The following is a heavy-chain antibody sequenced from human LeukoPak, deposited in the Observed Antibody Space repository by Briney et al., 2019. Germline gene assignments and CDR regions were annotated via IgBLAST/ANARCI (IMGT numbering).Heavy chain of an antibody. CDR3: ARDQLVVAATLNWFDP. CDR2: MNPNSGNT. CDR1: GYTFTSYD. V-gene: IGHV1-8*03. D-gene: IGHD2-15*01. Sequence: ASVKVSCKASGYTFTSYDINWVRQATGQGLEWMGWMNPNSGNTGYAQKFQGRVTITRNTSISTAYMELSRLRSDDTAVYYCARDQLVVAATLNWFDPWGQGTLVTVSS. J-gene: IGHJ5*02.